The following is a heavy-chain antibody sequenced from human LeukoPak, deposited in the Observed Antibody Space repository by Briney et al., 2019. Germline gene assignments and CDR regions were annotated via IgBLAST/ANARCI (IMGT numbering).Heavy chain of an antibody. J-gene: IGHJ6*03. V-gene: IGHV4-59*08. CDR1: GGSISSYY. CDR2: IYYSGST. CDR3: ARLDCSNTSCHRYYYYYYYMDV. Sequence: SETLSLTCTVSGGSISSYYWSWIRQPPGKGLEWIGYIYYSGSTNYNPSLKSRVTISVDTSKNQFSLKLSSVTAADTAVYYCARLDCSNTSCHRYYYYYYYMDVWGKGTTVTVSS. D-gene: IGHD2-2*01.